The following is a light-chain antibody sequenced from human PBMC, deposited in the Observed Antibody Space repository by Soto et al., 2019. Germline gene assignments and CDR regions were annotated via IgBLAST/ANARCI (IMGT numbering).Light chain of an antibody. J-gene: IGLJ1*01. CDR1: SSDVGSYNR. CDR2: EVS. CDR3: NSYTGSSTYV. V-gene: IGLV2-18*02. Sequence: QSVLTQPPSVYGSTGQSVAISCTGTSSDVGSYNRVSWYQQPPGAAPKLMIYEVSNRPSGVPDRFSGSKSGNTASLTISGLQAEDEADYYCNSYTGSSTYVFGTGTKVTVL.